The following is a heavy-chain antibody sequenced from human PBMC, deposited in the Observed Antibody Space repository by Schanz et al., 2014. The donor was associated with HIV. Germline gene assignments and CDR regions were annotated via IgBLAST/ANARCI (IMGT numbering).Heavy chain of an antibody. V-gene: IGHV1-46*01. CDR1: GYSFTTYG. D-gene: IGHD3-3*01. J-gene: IGHJ5*02. CDR3: ARDLGGDFWSSQGGLDP. Sequence: QVQLVQSGAEVTKTGSSVKVSCKASGYSFTTYGITWVRQAPGQGLEWMGIINPSGGRTNYAQKFQGRVSMTTDTSTSTVYMELRSLRSEDTAVYYCARDLGGDFWSSQGGLDPWGQGTLVTVSS. CDR2: INPSGGRT.